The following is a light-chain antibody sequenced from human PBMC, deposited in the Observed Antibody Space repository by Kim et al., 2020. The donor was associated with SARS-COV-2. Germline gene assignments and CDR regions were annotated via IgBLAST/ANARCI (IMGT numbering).Light chain of an antibody. CDR1: QDISNF. V-gene: IGKV1-17*03. Sequence: DIQMTQPPSAMSASVGYRVTITCGASQDISNFLAWFQQKPGKVPKRLIYATSSLQSGVPSRFSGSGSGTEYSLTISSLQPEDFATYYCLQHKSYPYTLGQGTKLEI. J-gene: IGKJ2*01. CDR2: ATS. CDR3: LQHKSYPYT.